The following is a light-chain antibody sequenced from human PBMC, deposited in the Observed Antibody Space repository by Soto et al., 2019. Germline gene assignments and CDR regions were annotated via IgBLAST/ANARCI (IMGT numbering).Light chain of an antibody. Sequence: DSQMTQSPSSLSASVGDRVTITCRASQAIHSYLNWYQQKPGKAPNLLIFATSTLQSGVPSRFSGSGSGTDFTLTSSRLQPEDFATYYCQQRETFGPGTKVDIK. V-gene: IGKV1-39*01. CDR3: QQRET. CDR2: ATS. J-gene: IGKJ3*01. CDR1: QAIHSY.